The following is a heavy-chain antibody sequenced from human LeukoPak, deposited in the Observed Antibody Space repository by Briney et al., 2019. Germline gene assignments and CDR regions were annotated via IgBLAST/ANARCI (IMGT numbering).Heavy chain of an antibody. CDR2: IYYSGST. J-gene: IGHJ6*02. CDR1: GGSISSYY. CDR3: ARTDPFKTGSYYYGMDV. D-gene: IGHD3-9*01. V-gene: IGHV4-59*08. Sequence: SETLSLTCTVSGGSISSYYWSWIRQPPGKGLEWIGYIYYSGSTNYNPSLKSRVTISVDTSKNQFSLKLSSVTAADTAVYYCARTDPFKTGSYYYGMDVWGQGTTVTVSS.